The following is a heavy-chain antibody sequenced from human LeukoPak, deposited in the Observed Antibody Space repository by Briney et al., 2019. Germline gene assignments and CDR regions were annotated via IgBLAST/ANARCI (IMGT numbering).Heavy chain of an antibody. V-gene: IGHV1-18*01. CDR3: ASDGNGYFPAGIDNWFDP. Sequence: GASVKVSCKASGYIFTSYGINWVRQAPGQGLEWMGWISPYNGNTNYAQRVQGRVTMTTDTSTSTAYMELRSLRSDDTAVYYCASDGNGYFPAGIDNWFDPWGQGTLVTVSS. CDR1: GYIFTSYG. J-gene: IGHJ5*02. D-gene: IGHD5-24*01. CDR2: ISPYNGNT.